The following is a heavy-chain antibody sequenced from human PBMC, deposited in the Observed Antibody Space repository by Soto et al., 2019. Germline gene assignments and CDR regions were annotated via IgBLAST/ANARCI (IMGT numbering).Heavy chain of an antibody. Sequence: ASVKVSCKASGYTFTSYAMHWVRQAPGQRLEWMGWINAGNGNTKYSQKFQGRVTITRDTSASTAYMELSSLRSEDTAVYYCARDRSVVVVANRDPHAIDIWGQGTIVTVSS. CDR2: INAGNGNT. CDR3: ARDRSVVVVANRDPHAIDI. J-gene: IGHJ3*02. V-gene: IGHV1-3*01. CDR1: GYTFTSYA. D-gene: IGHD2-15*01.